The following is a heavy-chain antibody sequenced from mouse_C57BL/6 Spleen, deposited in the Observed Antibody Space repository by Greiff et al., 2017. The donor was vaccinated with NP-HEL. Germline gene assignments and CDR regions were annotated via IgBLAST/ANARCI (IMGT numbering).Heavy chain of an antibody. D-gene: IGHD2-4*01. CDR3: AKIYYDYDDAMDY. J-gene: IGHJ4*01. CDR2: IYPRSGNT. CDR1: GYTFTSYG. V-gene: IGHV1-81*01. Sequence: QVQLQQSGAELARPGASVKLSCKASGYTFTSYGISWVKQRTGQGLEWIGEIYPRSGNTYYNEKFKGKATLTADKSSSTAYMELRSLTSEDSTVYFCAKIYYDYDDAMDYWGQGTSVTVSS.